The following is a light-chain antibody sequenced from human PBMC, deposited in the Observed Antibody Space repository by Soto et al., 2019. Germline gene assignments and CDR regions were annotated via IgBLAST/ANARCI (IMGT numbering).Light chain of an antibody. CDR1: SSDVGGYNY. CDR3: SSYTSSSTRV. CDR2: DIS. Sequence: QSVLTQPASVSGSPGQSITISCTGTSSDVGGYNYVSWYQQHPGKAPKLMIYDISNRPSGVSNRFSGSKSGNTASLTISGLQTDDEADYYCSSYTSSSTRVSGTGTKLTVL. V-gene: IGLV2-14*01. J-gene: IGLJ1*01.